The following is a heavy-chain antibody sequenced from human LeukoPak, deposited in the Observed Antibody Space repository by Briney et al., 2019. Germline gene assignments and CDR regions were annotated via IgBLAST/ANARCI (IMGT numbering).Heavy chain of an antibody. CDR1: GFTFSAYA. CDR2: IGSDNKP. D-gene: IGHD3-10*02. Sequence: GGSLRLSCAASGFTFSAYAMTWVRQAPGQGLEWVSSIGSDNKPLYSVSVKGRFAISRDYSKRMLFLQLNSLRAEDTGLYYCARYLHYYVAMDVWGQGTTVTVSS. V-gene: IGHV3-23*05. J-gene: IGHJ6*02. CDR3: ARYLHYYVAMDV.